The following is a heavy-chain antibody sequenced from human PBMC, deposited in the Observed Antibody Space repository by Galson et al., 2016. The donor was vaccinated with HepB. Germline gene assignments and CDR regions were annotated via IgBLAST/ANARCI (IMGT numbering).Heavy chain of an antibody. V-gene: IGHV1-24*01. D-gene: IGHD3-16*02. CDR1: GFTLTDLA. CDR3: ATVIYDSLWGTYRDFEY. CDR2: FDPDDGET. Sequence: SVKVSCKVSGFTLTDLAIHWVRQAPGKGLEWLGGFDPDDGETRYAQEFQGRVTMTEDSSTDTAYMVLRSLRSEDTAMYYCATVIYDSLWGTYRDFEYWGQGTRVTVSS. J-gene: IGHJ4*02.